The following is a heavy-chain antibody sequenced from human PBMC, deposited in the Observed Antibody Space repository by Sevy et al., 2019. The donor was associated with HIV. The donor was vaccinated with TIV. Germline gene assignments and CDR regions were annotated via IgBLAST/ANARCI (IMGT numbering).Heavy chain of an antibody. CDR1: GGSISTVDYY. CDR2: ISASGTT. V-gene: IGHV4-61*09. Sequence: SETLSLTCTMSGGSISTVDYYSSWIRQPAGKGLEWIGHISASGTTTYNPSLESRVTMSVDTSKNQFSLKLTSVTAADTAMYYCVKEHFDWLLPSYYFDLWGRGTLVTVSS. J-gene: IGHJ2*01. D-gene: IGHD3-9*01. CDR3: VKEHFDWLLPSYYFDL.